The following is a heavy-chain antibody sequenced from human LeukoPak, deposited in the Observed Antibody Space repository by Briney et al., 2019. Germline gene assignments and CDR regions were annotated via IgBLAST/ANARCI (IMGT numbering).Heavy chain of an antibody. V-gene: IGHV3-53*01. CDR1: GFTVSSNF. CDR3: ARGGQPAVIYYFDY. D-gene: IGHD2-2*01. CDR2: LFSGGTT. Sequence: GGSLRLSCAASGFTVSSNFMTWVRQAPGKGLEWVSVLFSGGTTYHADSVKGRFTISRDNSKNTLYLQMNSLRAEDTAVYYCARGGQPAVIYYFDYWGQGTLVTVSS. J-gene: IGHJ4*02.